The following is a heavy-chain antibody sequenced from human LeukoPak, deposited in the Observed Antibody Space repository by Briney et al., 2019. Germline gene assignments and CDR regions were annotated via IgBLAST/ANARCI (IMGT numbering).Heavy chain of an antibody. CDR1: GFTFSSYG. J-gene: IGHJ6*03. Sequence: GRSLRLSCAASGFTFSSYGMHWVRQAPGKGLEWVAVISYDGSNKYYADSVKGRFTISRDNSKNTLYLQMNSLRAEDTAVYYCAKAVTSSRPYYMDVWGKGTTVTVSS. CDR3: AKAVTSSRPYYMDV. CDR2: ISYDGSNK. D-gene: IGHD5-18*01. V-gene: IGHV3-30*18.